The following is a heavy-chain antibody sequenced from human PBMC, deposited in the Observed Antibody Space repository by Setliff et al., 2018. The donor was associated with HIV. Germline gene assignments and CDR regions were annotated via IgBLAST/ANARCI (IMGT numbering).Heavy chain of an antibody. CDR2: ISGSGGST. J-gene: IGHJ5*02. Sequence: PGGSLRLSCAASGFTFSSYAMSWVRQAPGKGLEWVSGISGSGGSTYYADSVKGRFTISRDNSKNTLYLQMNSLRAEDTAVYYCAKGHTGSYHGNRFDAWGPGTLVTVSS. V-gene: IGHV3-23*01. CDR1: GFTFSSYA. CDR3: AKGHTGSYHGNRFDA. D-gene: IGHD1-26*01.